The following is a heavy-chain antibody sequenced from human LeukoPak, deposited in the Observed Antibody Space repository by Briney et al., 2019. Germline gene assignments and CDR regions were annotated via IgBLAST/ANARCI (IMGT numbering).Heavy chain of an antibody. CDR3: ARDVNEAAATPGAFDI. V-gene: IGHV4-4*02. CDR1: GGSISSSNW. D-gene: IGHD6-13*01. CDR2: IYHSGST. J-gene: IGHJ3*02. Sequence: SGTLSLTCAVSGGSISSSNWWSWVRQPPGKGLEWIGEIYHSGSTNYNPSLKSRVTISVDKSKNQFSLKLSSVTAADTAVYYCARDVNEAAATPGAFDIWGQGTMVTVSS.